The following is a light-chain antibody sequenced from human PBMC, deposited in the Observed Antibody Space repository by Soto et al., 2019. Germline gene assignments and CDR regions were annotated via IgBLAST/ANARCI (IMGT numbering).Light chain of an antibody. J-gene: IGKJ2*01. V-gene: IGKV3-20*01. CDR1: QSVSSSY. CDR2: GAS. Sequence: EIVLTQSPGTLSLSPGERATLSCRASQSVSSSYLAWYQQKPGQAPRLLIYGASSRATGIPDRFSGSGSGTDVTLTISRLEPEDCAVYYGQQYGSSPPHAFGQGTKLEIK. CDR3: QQYGSSPPHA.